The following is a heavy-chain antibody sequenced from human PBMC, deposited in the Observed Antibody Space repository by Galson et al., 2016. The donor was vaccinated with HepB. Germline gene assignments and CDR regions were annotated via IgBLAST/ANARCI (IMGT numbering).Heavy chain of an antibody. J-gene: IGHJ4*02. V-gene: IGHV4-31*03. Sequence: TLSLTCTVSGGSISSGGYYWSWIRQHPGKGLEWIGYIYYSGSTYYTPSLRSRVTISVDTSKNQFSLKLSSVTAADTAVYYCAMGLCSSTSCFWDPYFDYWGQGTLVTVSS. CDR1: GGSISSGGYY. CDR3: AMGLCSSTSCFWDPYFDY. D-gene: IGHD2-2*01. CDR2: IYYSGST.